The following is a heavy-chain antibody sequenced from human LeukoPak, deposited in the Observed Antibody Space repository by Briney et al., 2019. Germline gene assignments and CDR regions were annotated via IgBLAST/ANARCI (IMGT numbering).Heavy chain of an antibody. J-gene: IGHJ4*02. CDR1: GFTFSSYG. CDR3: ARDGDSSGYYHFDY. Sequence: PGGSLRLSCAASGFTFSSYGMHWVRQAPGKGLEWVAFIRYDGSNKYYADSVKGRFTISRDNSKNTLYLQMNSLRAEDTAVYYCARDGDSSGYYHFDYWGQGTLVTVSS. CDR2: IRYDGSNK. D-gene: IGHD3-22*01. V-gene: IGHV3-30*02.